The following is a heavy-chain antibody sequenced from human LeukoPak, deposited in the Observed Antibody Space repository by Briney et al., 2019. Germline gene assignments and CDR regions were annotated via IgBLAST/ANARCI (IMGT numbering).Heavy chain of an antibody. CDR3: ASQRGAAGLQLPLTWNYPDAFDI. CDR2: ISSSSSYI. V-gene: IGHV3-21*01. Sequence: SGGSLRLSCAASGFTFSSYSMNWVRQAPGKGLEWVSSISSSSSYIYYADSVKGRFTISRDNAKNSLYLQMNSLRAEDTAVYYCASQRGAAGLQLPLTWNYPDAFDIWGQGTMVTVSS. D-gene: IGHD1-7*01. CDR1: GFTFSSYS. J-gene: IGHJ3*02.